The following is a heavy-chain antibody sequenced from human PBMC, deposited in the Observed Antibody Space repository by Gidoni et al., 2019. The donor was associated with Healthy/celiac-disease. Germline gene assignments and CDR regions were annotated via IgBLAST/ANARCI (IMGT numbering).Heavy chain of an antibody. J-gene: IGHJ6*02. V-gene: IGHV3-9*01. CDR2: ISWNSGSI. Sequence: EVQLVESGGGLVQPGRSLRLSCAASGFTFDDYAMHWVRQAPGKGLEWVSGISWNSGSIGYADSVKGRFTISRDNAKNSLYLQMNSLRAEDTALYYCAKSFRSLPNYYYYYGMDVWGQGTTVTVSS. CDR3: AKSFRSLPNYYYYYGMDV. CDR1: GFTFDDYA.